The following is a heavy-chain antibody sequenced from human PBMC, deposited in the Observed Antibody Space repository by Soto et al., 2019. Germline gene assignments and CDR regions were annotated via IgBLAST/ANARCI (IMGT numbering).Heavy chain of an antibody. Sequence: EVQLVESGGGLIQPGGSLRRSCAASGFTVSSNYMSWVRQAPGKGLEWVSAIYSGGSTYYADSVKGRFNISRDNSKNTLYLQMKSLRAEDTDVYYCARDQGWYANWCQGSLVTVSS. V-gene: IGHV3-53*01. CDR2: IYSGGST. CDR3: ARDQGWYAN. D-gene: IGHD2-8*01. CDR1: GFTVSSNY. J-gene: IGHJ4*02.